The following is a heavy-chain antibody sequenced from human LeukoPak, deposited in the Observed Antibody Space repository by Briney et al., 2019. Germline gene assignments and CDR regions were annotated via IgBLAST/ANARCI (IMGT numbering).Heavy chain of an antibody. CDR1: GFTFSSYG. V-gene: IGHV3-33*01. J-gene: IGHJ3*02. CDR2: IWYDGSNK. Sequence: SLPLSCAASGFTFSSYGMDWVRQAPGKGLEWVAVIWYDGSNKYYVDSVKGRFTISRDNSKNTLYLQMNSLRAEDTAVYYCARGAYGSGTYHDFDIWGQGTLSPVSA. D-gene: IGHD3-10*01. CDR3: ARGAYGSGTYHDFDI.